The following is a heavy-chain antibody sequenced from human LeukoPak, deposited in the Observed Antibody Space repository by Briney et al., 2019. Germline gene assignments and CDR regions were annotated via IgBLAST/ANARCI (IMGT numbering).Heavy chain of an antibody. CDR2: INPSGGST. D-gene: IGHD5-18*01. V-gene: IGHV1-46*01. CDR3: ARETVDTAMATLIDY. J-gene: IGHJ4*02. CDR1: GYTFTSYY. Sequence: ASVKVSCKASGYTFTSYYMHWVRQAPGQGLEWMGIINPSGGSTSYAQKFQGRVTMTRDTSTSTVYMELSSLRSEDTAVYYCARETVDTAMATLIDYWGQGTLVTVSS.